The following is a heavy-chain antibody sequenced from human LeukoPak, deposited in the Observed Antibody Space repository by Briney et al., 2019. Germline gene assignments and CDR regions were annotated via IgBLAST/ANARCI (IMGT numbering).Heavy chain of an antibody. CDR1: GFTFSSYG. CDR2: IRYDGSNK. D-gene: IGHD6-13*01. CDR3: AKGRYSSSWYWFDP. J-gene: IGHJ5*02. V-gene: IGHV3-30*02. Sequence: GGSLRLSCTASGFTFSSYGMHWVRQAPGKGLEWVAFIRYDGSNKYYADSVKGRFTISRDNSKNTLYLQMNSLRAEDTAVYYCAKGRYSSSWYWFDPWGPGALFTVSS.